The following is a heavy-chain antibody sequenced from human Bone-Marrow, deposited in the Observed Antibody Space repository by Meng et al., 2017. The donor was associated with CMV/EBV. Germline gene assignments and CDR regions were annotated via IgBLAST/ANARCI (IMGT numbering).Heavy chain of an antibody. CDR1: GGTFSSYA. Sequence: SVKVSCKASGGTFSSYAISWVRQAPGQGLEWMGGIIPIFGTANYAQKFQGRVTITTDESTSTAYMELSSLRSEDTAEYYSGLHVPSGCSYRDDGMDVWCQGTTVTVSS. J-gene: IGHJ6*02. V-gene: IGHV1-69*05. D-gene: IGHD3-22*01. CDR2: IIPIFGTA. CDR3: GLHVPSGCSYRDDGMDV.